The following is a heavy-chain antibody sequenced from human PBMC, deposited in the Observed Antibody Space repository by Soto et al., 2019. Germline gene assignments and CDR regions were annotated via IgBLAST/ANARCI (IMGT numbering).Heavy chain of an antibody. Sequence: EVQLLESGGGLVQPGGSLRLSCAASGFTFSSYAMSWVRQAPGKGLEWVSVISGSGDSTYYADSVKGRFTISRDNSKNTLYLQMNSLRAEDTAVYYCATLGSGTYFDYWGQGTLVTVSS. V-gene: IGHV3-23*01. CDR1: GFTFSSYA. CDR2: ISGSGDST. CDR3: ATLGSGTYFDY. J-gene: IGHJ4*02. D-gene: IGHD3-10*01.